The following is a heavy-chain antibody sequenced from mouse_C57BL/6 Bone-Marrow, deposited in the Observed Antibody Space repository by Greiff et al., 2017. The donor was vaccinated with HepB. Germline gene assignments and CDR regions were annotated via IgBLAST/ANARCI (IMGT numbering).Heavy chain of an antibody. CDR3: ARFCGSSYVPAWFAY. D-gene: IGHD1-1*01. Sequence: QVQLQQPGAELVKPGASVKLSCKASGYTFTSYWMHWVKQRPGQGLEWIGMIHPNSGSTNYTEKFKSKATLTVDKSSSTAYMQLSSLTSEDSAVYYCARFCGSSYVPAWFAYWGQGTLVTVSA. V-gene: IGHV1-64*01. CDR1: GYTFTSYW. CDR2: IHPNSGST. J-gene: IGHJ3*01.